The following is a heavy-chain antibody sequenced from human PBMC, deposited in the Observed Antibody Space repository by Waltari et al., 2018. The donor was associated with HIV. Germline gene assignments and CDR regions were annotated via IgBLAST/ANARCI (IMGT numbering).Heavy chain of an antibody. J-gene: IGHJ5*02. D-gene: IGHD2-21*01. CDR2: INPVTRRK. Sequence: QAQFVQSGAEVKKPGASVNISCEVSGNTFTTYVVHWLRQAPGPRPEWMGLINPVTRRKNVAQQVQGRLNCTRDTSAHAAYMALSALRFEDTAVYYCARGAYARRTSTSSRLWASWGQGTLVTVSS. CDR1: GNTFTTYV. V-gene: IGHV1-3*01. CDR3: ARGAYARRTSTSSRLWAS.